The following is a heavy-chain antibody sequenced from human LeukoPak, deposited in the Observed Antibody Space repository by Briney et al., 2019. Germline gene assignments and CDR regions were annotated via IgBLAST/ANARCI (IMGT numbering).Heavy chain of an antibody. D-gene: IGHD2-15*01. V-gene: IGHV1-46*01. CDR1: GYTFTSYY. CDR2: INPRDGSI. CDR3: ARAIYCSGGSCHWEFDY. Sequence: GASVKVSCKASGYTFTSYYMHWVRQAPGQGPEWMGIINPRDGSISYAQKFQGRVTMTRATSTSTVYMELSSLSSEDTAVYYCARAIYCSGGSCHWEFDYWGQGTLVTVSS. J-gene: IGHJ4*02.